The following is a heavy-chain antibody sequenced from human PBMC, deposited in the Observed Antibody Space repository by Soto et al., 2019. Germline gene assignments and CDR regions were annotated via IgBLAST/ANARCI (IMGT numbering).Heavy chain of an antibody. CDR2: ISSSSSTI. CDR3: ARHPERIAQIGWFDP. CDR1: GFTFSSYS. D-gene: IGHD6-13*01. J-gene: IGHJ5*02. V-gene: IGHV3-48*02. Sequence: EVQLVESGVGLVQPGGSLRLSCAASGFTFSSYSMNWVRQAPGKGLEWVSYISSSSSTIYYADSVKGRFTISRDNAKNSLYLQMNSLRDEDTAVYYCARHPERIAQIGWFDPWVQGTLVTVSS.